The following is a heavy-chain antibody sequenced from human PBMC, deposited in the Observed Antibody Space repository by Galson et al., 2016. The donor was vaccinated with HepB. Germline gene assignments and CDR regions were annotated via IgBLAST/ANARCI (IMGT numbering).Heavy chain of an antibody. CDR1: GDTFTNYA. D-gene: IGHD2-2*01. J-gene: IGHJ2*01. CDR2: INTGNGAT. Sequence: SVKVSCKASGDTFTNYAVHWVRQAPGQWLEWMGWINTGNGATKYSQKFQGRVTFTRDTSANIAYMELSSLRSEDTAVYYCTLACSRTFCSPLRYCELWGCETLVTVSS. CDR3: TLACSRTFCSPLRYCEL. V-gene: IGHV1-3*04.